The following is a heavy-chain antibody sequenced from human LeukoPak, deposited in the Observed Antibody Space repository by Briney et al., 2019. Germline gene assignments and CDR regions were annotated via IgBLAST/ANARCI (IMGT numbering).Heavy chain of an antibody. CDR1: GFTFSDYI. J-gene: IGHJ5*01. CDR2: IRRGANSYTT. V-gene: IGHV3-72*01. CDR3: ARQQLVLDS. D-gene: IGHD6-13*01. Sequence: QPGGSLRLSCAAPGFTFSDYILDWVRQAPGKGLEWVGRIRRGANSYTTEYAASVKGRLTISRDDSKNSLYLHMNSLKSEDTAVYYCARQQLVLDSWGQGTLVTVSS.